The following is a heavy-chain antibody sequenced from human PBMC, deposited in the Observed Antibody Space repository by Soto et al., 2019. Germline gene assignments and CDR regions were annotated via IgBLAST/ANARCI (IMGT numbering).Heavy chain of an antibody. CDR3: ARRPFYDFWSGYYQATNWFDP. V-gene: IGHV4-34*01. D-gene: IGHD3-3*01. Sequence: SETLSLTCAVYGGSFSGYYWSWIRQPPGKGLEWIGEINHSGSTNYNPSLKSRVTISVDTSKNQFSLKLSSVTAADTAVYYCARRPFYDFWSGYYQATNWFDPWGQGTLVTVSS. J-gene: IGHJ5*02. CDR1: GGSFSGYY. CDR2: INHSGST.